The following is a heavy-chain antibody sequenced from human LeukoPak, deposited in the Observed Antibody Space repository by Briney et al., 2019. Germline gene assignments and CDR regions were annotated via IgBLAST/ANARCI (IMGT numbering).Heavy chain of an antibody. CDR3: AKDYGDDSGWGYFYGMDV. J-gene: IGHJ6*02. V-gene: IGHV3-23*01. D-gene: IGHD3-16*01. CDR2: ISGSGGST. CDR1: GFTFSSYV. Sequence: PGGSLRLSCAASGFTFSSYVMTWVRQAPGKGLEWVSSISGSGGSTYYADSVKGRFTISRDNSKNTLFVQMDSLRAEDTAVYYCAKDYGDDSGWGYFYGMDVWGQGTTVTVSS.